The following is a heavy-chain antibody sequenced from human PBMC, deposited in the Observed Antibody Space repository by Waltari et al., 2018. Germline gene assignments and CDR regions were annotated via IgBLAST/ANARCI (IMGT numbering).Heavy chain of an antibody. D-gene: IGHD1-26*01. Sequence: GVVQPGRSLRLSCAASGFTFSSYGMHWVRQAPGKGLEWVAVISYDGSNKYYADSVKGRFTISRDNSKNTLYLQMNSLRAEDTAVYYCAKNMWELPPSAFDIWGQGTMVTVSS. J-gene: IGHJ3*02. CDR1: GFTFSSYG. V-gene: IGHV3-30*18. CDR2: ISYDGSNK. CDR3: AKNMWELPPSAFDI.